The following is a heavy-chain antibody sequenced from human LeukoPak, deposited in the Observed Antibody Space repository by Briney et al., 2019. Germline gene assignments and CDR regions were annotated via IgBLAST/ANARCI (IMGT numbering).Heavy chain of an antibody. CDR2: IYSGGST. Sequence: PGGSLRLSXAASGLTVSSNYMSWVRQAPGKGLEWVSVIYSGGSTYYADSVKGRFTISRDNSKNTLYLQMNSLRAEDTAVYYCARDHYDFWSGYSGVNWFDPWGQGTLVTVSS. D-gene: IGHD3-3*01. CDR3: ARDHYDFWSGYSGVNWFDP. J-gene: IGHJ5*02. CDR1: GLTVSSNY. V-gene: IGHV3-66*02.